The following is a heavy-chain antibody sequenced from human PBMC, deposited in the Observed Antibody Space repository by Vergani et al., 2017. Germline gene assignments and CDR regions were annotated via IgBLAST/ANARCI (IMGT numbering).Heavy chain of an antibody. Sequence: EVQLVESGGGLVQPGGSLRLSCAASGFTFSSYSMNWVRQAPGKGLEWVSYISSSSSTIYYTDSVKGRFTISRDNAKNSLYLKMNSLRAEDTAVYYCARDNTGNCSSTSCYTSVYYYYMDGWGKGTTVTVSS. J-gene: IGHJ6*03. V-gene: IGHV3-48*01. D-gene: IGHD2-2*02. CDR3: ARDNTGNCSSTSCYTSVYYYYMDG. CDR2: ISSSSSTI. CDR1: GFTFSSYS.